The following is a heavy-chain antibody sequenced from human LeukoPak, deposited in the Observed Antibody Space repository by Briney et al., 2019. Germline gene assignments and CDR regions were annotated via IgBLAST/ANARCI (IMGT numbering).Heavy chain of an antibody. CDR2: MSPNSDNT. Sequence: ASVKVSCKASGYTFTSYDINWVRQATGQGLEWMGWMSPNSDNTGYAQKFQGRVTFTRDTSISTAYMELRSLTSEDTAVYYSARDYGGSSGWFDPWGQGTLVTVSS. V-gene: IGHV1-8*01. J-gene: IGHJ5*02. CDR3: ARDYGGSSGWFDP. D-gene: IGHD4-23*01. CDR1: GYTFTSYD.